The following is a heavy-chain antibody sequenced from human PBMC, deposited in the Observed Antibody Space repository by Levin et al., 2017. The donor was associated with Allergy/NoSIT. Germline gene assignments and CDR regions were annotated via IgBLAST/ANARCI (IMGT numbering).Heavy chain of an antibody. CDR1: GFTFSSYA. D-gene: IGHD5-12*01. V-gene: IGHV3-23*01. CDR2: IYVSADST. CDR3: ARSSRGYGTFDS. Sequence: GGSLRLSCAASGFTFSSYALSWVRQAPGQGLEWVSAIYVSADSTYYSDSVKGRFTISRDSTKNTLYLHMSSLRAEDTAVYYCARSSRGYGTFDSWGQGTLVTVSS. J-gene: IGHJ4*02.